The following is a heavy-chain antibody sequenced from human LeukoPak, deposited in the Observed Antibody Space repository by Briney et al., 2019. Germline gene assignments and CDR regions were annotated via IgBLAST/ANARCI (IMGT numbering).Heavy chain of an antibody. V-gene: IGHV3-33*01. Sequence: GGSLRLSCSASGFTFSSYAMHWVRQAPGKGLEWVARLVYDARSDYANSVKGRFPISRDDSKNTLFLDMSNLRVEDTALYYCARDLSAAFDFWGQGVLVTVSS. CDR3: ARDLSAAFDF. CDR2: LVYDARS. J-gene: IGHJ4*02. CDR1: GFTFSSYA. D-gene: IGHD6-19*01.